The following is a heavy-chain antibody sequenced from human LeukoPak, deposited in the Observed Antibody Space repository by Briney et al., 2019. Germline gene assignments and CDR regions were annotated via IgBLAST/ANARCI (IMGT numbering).Heavy chain of an antibody. J-gene: IGHJ4*02. CDR2: IHSGGST. Sequence: GGSLRLSCAASGFTVSNNYMSWVRQAPGKGLEWVSVIHSGGSTYYADSVKGRFTISRDNSKNTLYLQMNSLRAEDTAVYYCARGPPYFGSGSYYHIVDYWGQGTLVTVSS. CDR3: ARGPPYFGSGSYYHIVDY. D-gene: IGHD3-10*01. CDR1: GFTVSNNY. V-gene: IGHV3-53*01.